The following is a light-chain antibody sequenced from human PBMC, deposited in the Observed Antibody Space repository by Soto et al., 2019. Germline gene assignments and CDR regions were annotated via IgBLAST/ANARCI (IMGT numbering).Light chain of an antibody. CDR1: QSLLHSNGNTF. Sequence: EIVMTQSPLSLTVTHGEPASISCKSSQSLLHSNGNTFLDLYMQKPGQSPQLLIYLGSRRAPGAPDRVSGSGSGNDFTLIIITVEADDAGIYYCMQAIQTPRTCGQGTHLEI. V-gene: IGKV2-28*01. CDR2: LGS. J-gene: IGKJ1*01. CDR3: MQAIQTPRT.